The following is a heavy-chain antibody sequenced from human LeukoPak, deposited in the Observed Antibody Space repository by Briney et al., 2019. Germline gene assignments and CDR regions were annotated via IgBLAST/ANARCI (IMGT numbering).Heavy chain of an antibody. J-gene: IGHJ4*02. Sequence: PSETLSLTCIVSGGSISSSLYYWGWSRQPRGEGLEWIGTIYYGGTTYYNPSLKSRVTISVDTSRNQFSLRLTSVTAADTAVYYCAREFRGTYYSQFDYWGQGTLVTVSS. CDR2: IYYGGTT. D-gene: IGHD1-26*01. CDR1: GGSISSSLYY. V-gene: IGHV4-39*07. CDR3: AREFRGTYYSQFDY.